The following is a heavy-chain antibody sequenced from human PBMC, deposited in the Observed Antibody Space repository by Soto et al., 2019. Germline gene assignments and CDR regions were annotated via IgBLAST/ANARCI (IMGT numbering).Heavy chain of an antibody. CDR1: GDSISTYY. Sequence: SETLSLTCDVSGDSISTYYWSWIRQPPGKGLEWIGYVYYSGSTLYNPSLESRVTMSIDMSKKQVSLKLTSVIAADTAVYYCARTRMIESWIDYWGHGTLVTVSS. D-gene: IGHD2-21*01. J-gene: IGHJ4*01. CDR3: ARTRMIESWIDY. V-gene: IGHV4-59*01. CDR2: VYYSGST.